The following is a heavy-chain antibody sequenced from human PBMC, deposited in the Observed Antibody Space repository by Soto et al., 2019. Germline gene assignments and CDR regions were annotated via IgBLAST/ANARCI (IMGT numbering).Heavy chain of an antibody. CDR3: ARVKSSGWYQGQYFDY. J-gene: IGHJ4*02. Sequence: PGGSLRLSCAASGFTVSSNYMSWVRQAPGKGLEWVSVIYSGGSTYYADSVKGRFTISRDNSKNTLYLQMSSLRAEDTAVYYCARVKSSGWYQGQYFDYWGQGTLVTVSS. V-gene: IGHV3-53*01. CDR2: IYSGGST. CDR1: GFTVSSNY. D-gene: IGHD6-19*01.